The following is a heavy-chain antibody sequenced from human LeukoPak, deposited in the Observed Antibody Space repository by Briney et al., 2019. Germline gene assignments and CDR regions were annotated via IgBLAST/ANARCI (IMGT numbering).Heavy chain of an antibody. V-gene: IGHV3-48*03. J-gene: IGHJ4*02. D-gene: IGHD4-11*01. Sequence: GGSLRLSCAASGFTFSSYEMNWVLQAPGKGLEGVSYVSSSGNTIYYADSVKGRFTISRDNAKNSLSLQMNSLRAEDTAVYYCARGVWYYSNPYFDYWGQGTLVTVSS. CDR1: GFTFSSYE. CDR3: ARGVWYYSNPYFDY. CDR2: VSSSGNTI.